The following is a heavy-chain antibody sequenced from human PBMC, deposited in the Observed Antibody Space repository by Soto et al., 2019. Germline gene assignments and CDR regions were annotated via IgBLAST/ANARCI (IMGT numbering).Heavy chain of an antibody. V-gene: IGHV3-23*01. Sequence: GGSLRLSCAASGFTFSSYAMSWVRQAPGKGLEWVSAISGSGGSTYYADSVKGRFTISRDNSKNTLYLQMNSLRAEDTAVYYCAKTPAYCGGDCYSVGSYFDYWGQGTLVTVSS. D-gene: IGHD2-21*02. CDR2: ISGSGGST. J-gene: IGHJ4*02. CDR3: AKTPAYCGGDCYSVGSYFDY. CDR1: GFTFSSYA.